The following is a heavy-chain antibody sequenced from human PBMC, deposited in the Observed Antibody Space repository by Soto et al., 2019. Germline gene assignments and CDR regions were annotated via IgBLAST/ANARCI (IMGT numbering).Heavy chain of an antibody. J-gene: IGHJ4*02. D-gene: IGHD3-10*01. CDR3: AKDEKGVIADYFDC. CDR2: VSGSGDSATGDRT. CDR1: GFTFSDYG. Sequence: EVQLSESGGGLVEPGGSLRLSCAASGFTFSDYGMGWVRQAPGKGLEWVSGVSGSGDSATGDRTYYADSVRGRFTISRDNSKNTLCLQMNSLRAEDTAVYYCAKDEKGVIADYFDCWGQGTLVTVSS. V-gene: IGHV3-23*01.